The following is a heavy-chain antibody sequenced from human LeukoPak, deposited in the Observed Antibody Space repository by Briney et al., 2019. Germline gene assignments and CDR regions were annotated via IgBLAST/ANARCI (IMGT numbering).Heavy chain of an antibody. CDR1: GGTFSSYA. D-gene: IGHD2-2*01. V-gene: IGHV1-69*13. J-gene: IGHJ4*02. CDR2: IIPIFGTA. Sequence: ASVKVSCKASGGTFSSYAISWVRQAPGQGLEWMGGIIPIFGTANYAQKFQGRVTITADESTSTAYMELSSLRSEDTAVCYCARRYCSSTSCLNYFDYWGQGTLVTVSS. CDR3: ARRYCSSTSCLNYFDY.